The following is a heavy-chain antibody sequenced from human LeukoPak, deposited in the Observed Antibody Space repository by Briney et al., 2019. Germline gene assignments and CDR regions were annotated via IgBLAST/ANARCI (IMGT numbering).Heavy chain of an antibody. J-gene: IGHJ4*02. Sequence: GGFLRLSCAASGFTFSSYAMTWVRQAPGKGLEWVSALTGSGGSGGRTYYADSVKGRFTISRDNSKNTLYLQMNSLRADDTAVYYCAKHFFGSGSYYNVDYWGQGTLVTVSS. D-gene: IGHD3-10*01. V-gene: IGHV3-23*01. CDR2: LTGSGGSGGRT. CDR3: AKHFFGSGSYYNVDY. CDR1: GFTFSSYA.